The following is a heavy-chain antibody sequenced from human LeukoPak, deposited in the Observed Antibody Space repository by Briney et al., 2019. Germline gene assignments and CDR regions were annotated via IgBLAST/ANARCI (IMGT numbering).Heavy chain of an antibody. J-gene: IGHJ4*02. V-gene: IGHV1-2*02. CDR1: GYTFTSYD. CDR2: MNPNSGGT. D-gene: IGHD6-19*01. CDR3: ARDPLSYSSGWYYFDY. Sequence: ASVKVSCKASGYTFTSYDINWVRQATGQGLEWMGWMNPNSGGTNYAQKFQGRVTMTRDTSISTAYMELSRLRSDDTAVYYCARDPLSYSSGWYYFDYWGQGTLVTVSS.